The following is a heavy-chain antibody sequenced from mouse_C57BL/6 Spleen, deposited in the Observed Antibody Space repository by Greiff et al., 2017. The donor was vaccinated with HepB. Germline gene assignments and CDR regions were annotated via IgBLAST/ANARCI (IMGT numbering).Heavy chain of an antibody. Sequence: QVQLQQSGAELARPGASVKLSCKASGYTFTSYGISWVKQRTGQGLEWIGEIYPRSGNTYYNEKFKGKATLTADKYSSTAYMELRSLTSEDSAVYFCARLETPSAWFAYWGQGTLVTVSA. CDR1: GYTFTSYG. CDR3: ARLETPSAWFAY. CDR2: IYPRSGNT. V-gene: IGHV1-81*01. J-gene: IGHJ3*01.